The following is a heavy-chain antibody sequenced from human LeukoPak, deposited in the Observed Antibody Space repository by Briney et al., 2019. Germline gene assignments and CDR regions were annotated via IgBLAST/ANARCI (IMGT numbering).Heavy chain of an antibody. CDR3: ARDRDYYDSSGYDY. CDR2: IIPIFGTA. V-gene: IGHV1-69*05. D-gene: IGHD3-22*01. J-gene: IGHJ4*02. CDR1: GGTISSYA. Sequence: VKVSCKASGGTISSYAISWVRQAPRQGLEWMGRIIPIFGTANYAQKFQGRVTITTDESTSTAYMELSSLRSEVTAVYYCARDRDYYDSSGYDYWGQGTLVTVSS.